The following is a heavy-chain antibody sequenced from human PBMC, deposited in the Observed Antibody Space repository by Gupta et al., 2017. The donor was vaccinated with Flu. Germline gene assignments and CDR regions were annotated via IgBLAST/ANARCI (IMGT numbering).Heavy chain of an antibody. Sequence: QGQLVQSGAGAKKPGASVKVSCMPSEYPFTVYYIQWVRPAPGQGLEWMGRINPHRGTTNDEQKFQGRVTVTMDTSISTAYMDLSGLTSSDTAVYYCAREKFCDTTSCYRWFDPWGQGTLVTVSS. CDR1: EYPFTVYY. J-gene: IGHJ5*02. V-gene: IGHV1-2*06. D-gene: IGHD2-2*02. CDR2: INPHRGTT. CDR3: AREKFCDTTSCYRWFDP.